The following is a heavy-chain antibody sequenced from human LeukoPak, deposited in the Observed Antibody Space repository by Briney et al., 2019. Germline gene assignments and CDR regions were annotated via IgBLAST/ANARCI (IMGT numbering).Heavy chain of an antibody. Sequence: PSETLSLTCTVSGGSISSSSYYWGWIRQPPGKGLEWIGSIYYSGSTYYNPSLKSRVTISVDTSKNQFSLKLSSVTAADTAVYYCARHPVAYSSGKFDPWGQGTLVTVSS. CDR2: IYYSGST. D-gene: IGHD6-19*01. CDR3: ARHPVAYSSGKFDP. CDR1: GGSISSSSYY. V-gene: IGHV4-39*01. J-gene: IGHJ5*02.